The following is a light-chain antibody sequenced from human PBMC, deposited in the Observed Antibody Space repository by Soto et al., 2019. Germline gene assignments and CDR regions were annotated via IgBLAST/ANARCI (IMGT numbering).Light chain of an antibody. J-gene: IGKJ3*01. V-gene: IGKV1-39*01. Sequence: DIPMTQSPSSLSSSVGDRATITCRASQSISSYLNWYQQKPAKAPKLLIYAASSLQSGVPSRFSSSGSATDFTLTIISLQPEDFATYYCQQSYSTPPLYTFGPGTKVDIK. CDR3: QQSYSTPPLYT. CDR1: QSISSY. CDR2: AAS.